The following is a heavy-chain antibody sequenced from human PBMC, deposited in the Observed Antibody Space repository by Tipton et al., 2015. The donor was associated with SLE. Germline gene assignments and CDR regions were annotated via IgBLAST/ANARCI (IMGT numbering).Heavy chain of an antibody. CDR3: ARAPHSGQGRYYMDV. V-gene: IGHV3-11*01. CDR1: GFSFSDYY. J-gene: IGHJ6*03. Sequence: GSLRLSCAASGFSFSDYYMTWIRQAPGMGLQWVSKISSSGITISYATSVQGRFTISRDNAKNSLFLQMDSLRAEDTAVYYCARAPHSGQGRYYMDVWGKGTTVTVSS. D-gene: IGHD5-12*01. CDR2: ISSSGITI.